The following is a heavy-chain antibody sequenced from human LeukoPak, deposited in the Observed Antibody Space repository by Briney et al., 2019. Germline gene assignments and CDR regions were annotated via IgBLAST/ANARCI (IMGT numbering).Heavy chain of an antibody. CDR1: GFTVSSNY. J-gene: IGHJ6*02. V-gene: IGHV3-53*01. D-gene: IGHD1-26*01. CDR3: AKAPVGAVPYYGMDV. CDR2: IHSGGST. Sequence: GGSLRLSCAASGFTVSSNYMSWVRQAPGKGLEWVSVIHSGGSTYYADSVKGRFTISRDNSKNTLYLQMNSLRAEDTAVYYCAKAPVGAVPYYGMDVWGQGTTVTVSS.